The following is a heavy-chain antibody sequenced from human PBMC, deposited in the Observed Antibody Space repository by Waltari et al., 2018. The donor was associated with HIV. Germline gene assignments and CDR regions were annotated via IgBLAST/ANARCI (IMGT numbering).Heavy chain of an antibody. CDR1: GFTFSTYA. CDR3: AKIVVVAGTSADF. Sequence: EVQLLESGGGLIQPGGSLRLSCAASGFTFSTYAMSWVRQAPGTGLEGVSVISGDGSTYYADSVKGRFIISRDNSKSTVYLQMNDLRAEDTALYYCAKIVVVAGTSADFWGQGVVVTVSS. J-gene: IGHJ4*02. CDR2: ISGDGST. V-gene: IGHV3-23*01. D-gene: IGHD2-21*02.